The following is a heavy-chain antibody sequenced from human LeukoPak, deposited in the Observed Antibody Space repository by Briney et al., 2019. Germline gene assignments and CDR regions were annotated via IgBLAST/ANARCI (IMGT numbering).Heavy chain of an antibody. Sequence: ASVKVSFKASGGTCSSYAISWVRQAPGQGLEWMGGIIPIFGTANYAQKFQGRVTITTDEFTSTASMELSSLRSEDTAVYYCARDGGDGYKYFDYWGQGTLVTVSS. CDR3: ARDGGDGYKYFDY. V-gene: IGHV1-69*05. CDR1: GGTCSSYA. J-gene: IGHJ4*02. D-gene: IGHD5-24*01. CDR2: IIPIFGTA.